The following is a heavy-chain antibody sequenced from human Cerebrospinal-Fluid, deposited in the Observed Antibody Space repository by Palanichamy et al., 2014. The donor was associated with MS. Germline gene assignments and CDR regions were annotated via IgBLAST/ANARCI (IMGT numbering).Heavy chain of an antibody. Sequence: EVQLLGSGGGLVQPGGSLRLSCVASGFTFSKYAMSWVRQAPGKGLEWVAGISDSAGSTYYAGSVKGRFTISRDNSANTLFLQMNNLRAGDTAVYYCSKDAHPSPILGATHFDSWGQGTLVTVSS. CDR3: SKDAHPSPILGATHFDS. J-gene: IGHJ4*02. CDR2: ISDSAGST. V-gene: IGHV3-23*01. D-gene: IGHD1-26*01. CDR1: GFTFSKYA.